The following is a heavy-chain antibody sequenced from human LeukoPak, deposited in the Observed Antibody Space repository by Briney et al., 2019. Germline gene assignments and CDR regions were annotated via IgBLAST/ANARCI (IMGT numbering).Heavy chain of an antibody. CDR2: INPNSGGT. D-gene: IGHD2-15*01. CDR1: GYTFTGYY. J-gene: IGHJ4*02. CDR3: ARDLLCSGGSCYSVFDY. Sequence: ASVKVSCKASGYTFTGYYMHWVRQAPEQGLEWMGWINPNSGGTNYAQKFQGRVTMTRDTSISTAYMELSRLRSDDTAVYYCARDLLCSGGSCYSVFDYWGQGTLVTVSS. V-gene: IGHV1-2*02.